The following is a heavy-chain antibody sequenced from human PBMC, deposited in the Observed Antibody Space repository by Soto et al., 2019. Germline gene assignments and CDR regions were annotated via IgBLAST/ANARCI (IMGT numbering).Heavy chain of an antibody. Sequence: QVQLVQSGAEVKKPGASVKVSCTASGYSFTSYGISWVRQAPGQGLEWMGWISGYKAKTKYAQKFQGRVTMTTDTSTSTAYMDLRSLRSDDTAVYYCARGTTVTTTPTYYYMDVWGKGTTVPVSS. CDR1: GYSFTSYG. D-gene: IGHD4-4*01. CDR3: ARGTTVTTTPTYYYMDV. J-gene: IGHJ6*03. V-gene: IGHV1-18*01. CDR2: ISGYKAKT.